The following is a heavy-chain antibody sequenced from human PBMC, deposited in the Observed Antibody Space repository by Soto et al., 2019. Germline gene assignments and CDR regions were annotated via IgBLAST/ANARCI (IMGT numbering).Heavy chain of an antibody. CDR1: GGSFSGYY. D-gene: IGHD6-19*01. CDR3: ARGHSSGWYRPIYYYYYGMDV. J-gene: IGHJ6*02. CDR2: INHSGST. Sequence: PSETLSLTCAVYGGSFSGYYWSWIRQPPGKGLEWIGEINHSGSTNYNPSLKSRVTISVDTSKNQFSLKLSSVTAADTAVYYCARGHSSGWYRPIYYYYYGMDVWGQGTTVTVSS. V-gene: IGHV4-34*01.